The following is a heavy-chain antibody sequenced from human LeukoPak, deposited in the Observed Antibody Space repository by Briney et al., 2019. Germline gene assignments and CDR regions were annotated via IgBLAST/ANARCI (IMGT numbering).Heavy chain of an antibody. V-gene: IGHV1-69*05. CDR2: IIPIFGTA. Sequence: SVKVSCKXSGGTFSSNAISWVRQAPRQGLEWMGRIIPIFGTANYAQKFQGRVTITTDESTSTAYMELSSLRSEDTAVYYCARSDYGDRYYFDYWGQGTLVTVSS. D-gene: IGHD4-17*01. J-gene: IGHJ4*02. CDR1: GGTFSSNA. CDR3: ARSDYGDRYYFDY.